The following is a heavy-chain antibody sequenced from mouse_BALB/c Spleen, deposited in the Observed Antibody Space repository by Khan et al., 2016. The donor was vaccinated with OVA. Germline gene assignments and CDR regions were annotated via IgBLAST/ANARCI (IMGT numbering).Heavy chain of an antibody. J-gene: IGHJ3*01. CDR2: IIYTGYT. CDR1: GDSITSGY. CDR3: ARSTYRYAFVY. D-gene: IGHD2-14*01. Sequence: EVQLVESGPSLVKPSQTLSLTCSVTGDSITSGYWNWIRKFPGNKLEYMGYIIYTGYTYYNPSLKSRISITRHTSKNQYYLQLKSVTDEDTATYYCARSTYRYAFVYWGQGTLVTVSA. V-gene: IGHV3-8*02.